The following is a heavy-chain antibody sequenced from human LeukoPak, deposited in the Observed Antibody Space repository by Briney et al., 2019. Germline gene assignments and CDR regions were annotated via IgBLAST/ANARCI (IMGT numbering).Heavy chain of an antibody. CDR1: GFTFSSYG. V-gene: IGHV3-30*02. J-gene: IGHJ4*02. CDR2: IRYDGSNK. D-gene: IGHD6-13*01. Sequence: GGSLRLSCAASGFTFSSYGMHWVRQAPGKGLEWVAFIRYDGSNKYYADSVKGRFTISRDNSKNTLYLQMNSLRAEDTAVYYCAKDPSSSSGPPNFGYWGQGTLVTVSS. CDR3: AKDPSSSSGPPNFGY.